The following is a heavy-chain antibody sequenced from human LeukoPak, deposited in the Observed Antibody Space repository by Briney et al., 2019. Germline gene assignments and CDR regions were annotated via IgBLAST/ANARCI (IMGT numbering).Heavy chain of an antibody. V-gene: IGHV1-3*03. Sequence: ASVKVSCKASGYNVVGYYIHWVRQAPGQGLEWMGWINAGNGNTKYSQEFQGRVTITRDTSASTAYMELSSLRSEDMAVYYCARASGYDFSTSNWFDPWGQGTLVTVSS. CDR3: ARASGYDFSTSNWFDP. CDR2: INAGNGNT. CDR1: GYNVVGYY. J-gene: IGHJ5*02. D-gene: IGHD5-12*01.